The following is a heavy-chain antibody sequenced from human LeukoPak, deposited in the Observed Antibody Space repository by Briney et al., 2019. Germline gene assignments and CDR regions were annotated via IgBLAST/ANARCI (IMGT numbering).Heavy chain of an antibody. Sequence: SETLSLTCAVYGGSFSGYYWSWIRQPPGKGLEWIGEINHSGSTNYNPSLKSRVTISVDTSKNQFSLQLSSVTAADTGVYYCAKAGDGYNSGFDYWGQGTLVTVSS. D-gene: IGHD5-24*01. CDR3: AKAGDGYNSGFDY. CDR1: GGSFSGYY. J-gene: IGHJ4*02. CDR2: INHSGST. V-gene: IGHV4-34*01.